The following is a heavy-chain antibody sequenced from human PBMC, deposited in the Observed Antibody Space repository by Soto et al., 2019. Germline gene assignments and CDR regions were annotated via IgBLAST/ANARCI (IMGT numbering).Heavy chain of an antibody. Sequence: QVQLVQSGAEVKKPGSSVKVSCKASGGTFSSYAISWVRQAPGQGLEWMGIINPSGGSTSYAQKFQGRVTMTRDTSTSTVYMELSSLRSEDTAVYYCARVIPYYDSNYFDYWGQGTLVTVSS. CDR3: ARVIPYYDSNYFDY. J-gene: IGHJ4*02. CDR1: GGTFSSYA. CDR2: INPSGGST. D-gene: IGHD3-22*01. V-gene: IGHV1-46*01.